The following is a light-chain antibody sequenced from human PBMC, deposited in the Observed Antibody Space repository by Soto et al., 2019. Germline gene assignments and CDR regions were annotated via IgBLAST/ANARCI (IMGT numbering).Light chain of an antibody. J-gene: IGKJ4*02. Sequence: EIFMTQSPATLSVSPGEQVILSSRASESVGSTLAWYQQKPGQAPRLLIRGASTRATGVPARFSGIGAGTALTLTISSLQSEDFAVYFCQQDSSSPTLGGGTNLVIK. V-gene: IGKV3-15*01. CDR2: GAS. CDR3: QQDSSSPT. CDR1: ESVGST.